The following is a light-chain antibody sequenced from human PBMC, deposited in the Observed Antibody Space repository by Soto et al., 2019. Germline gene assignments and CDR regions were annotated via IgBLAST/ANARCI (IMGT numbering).Light chain of an antibody. CDR3: QQYDRYST. Sequence: DIQVTQSPSTLSASVGDRVTITCRASQSISSWLAWYQQKPGKPPKLLIYKASTLKSGVPSRFSGSGSGTEFTLTISSLQPDYFASYYCQQYDRYSTLGQGTKLEIK. V-gene: IGKV1-5*03. CDR2: KAS. J-gene: IGKJ2*01. CDR1: QSISSW.